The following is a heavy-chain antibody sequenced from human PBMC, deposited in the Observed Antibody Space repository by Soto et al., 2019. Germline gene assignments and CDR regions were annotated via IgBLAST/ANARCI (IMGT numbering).Heavy chain of an antibody. CDR3: ARDTLWGVKGIDY. J-gene: IGHJ4*02. D-gene: IGHD3-16*01. CDR1: GFTFSSYW. V-gene: IGHV3-7*01. Sequence: GGSLRLSCAASGFTFSSYWMSWVRQAPGKGLEWVANIKQDGSEKYYVDFVKGRFTISRDNAKNSMYLQMNSLRAEDTAVYYCARDTLWGVKGIDYWGQGTLVTVSS. CDR2: IKQDGSEK.